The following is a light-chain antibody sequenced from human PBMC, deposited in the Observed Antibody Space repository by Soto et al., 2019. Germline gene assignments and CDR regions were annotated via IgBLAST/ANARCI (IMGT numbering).Light chain of an antibody. CDR2: DVN. Sequence: QSVLTQPPSASGSPGQSVTISCTGTSSDVGAYNYVSWYQQHPAKAPKLMIYDVNKRPSGVPDRFSGSKSGNTASLTVSGLQADDEADYYCISYAGSDTYVFGTGTKVTV. J-gene: IGLJ1*01. CDR1: SSDVGAYNY. CDR3: ISYAGSDTYV. V-gene: IGLV2-8*01.